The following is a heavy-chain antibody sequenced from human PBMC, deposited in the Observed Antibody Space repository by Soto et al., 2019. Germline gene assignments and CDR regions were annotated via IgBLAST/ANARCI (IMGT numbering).Heavy chain of an antibody. D-gene: IGHD2-8*01. CDR3: AKETSGCSKGVCFNYYYGMDV. CDR2: VSRNSGSI. Sequence: VQLVESGGGLVQPGRSLRLSCAASGFTFDDYAMHWVRQAPGKGLEGVSGVSRNSGSIGYADSVKGRFTISRDNDKNSLYLQMNSRRAEDTALYYCAKETSGCSKGVCFNYYYGMDVWGQGTTVTVSS. CDR1: GFTFDDYA. V-gene: IGHV3-9*01. J-gene: IGHJ6*02.